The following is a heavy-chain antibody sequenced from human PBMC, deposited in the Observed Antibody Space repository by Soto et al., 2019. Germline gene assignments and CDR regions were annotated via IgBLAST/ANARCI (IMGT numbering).Heavy chain of an antibody. CDR1: GFSLSTSGVG. V-gene: IGHV2-5*02. CDR3: ARTYYDYVWGSYRPYHFDY. Sequence: QITLKESGPTLVKPAQTLTLTCTFSGFSLSTSGVGVGWTRQPPGKALEWLALIYWDDDKRYSPSLKSRLTITKDTSKNQVVLTMTNMDPVDTATYYCARTYYDYVWGSYRPYHFDYWGQGTLVTVSS. CDR2: IYWDDDK. D-gene: IGHD3-16*02. J-gene: IGHJ4*02.